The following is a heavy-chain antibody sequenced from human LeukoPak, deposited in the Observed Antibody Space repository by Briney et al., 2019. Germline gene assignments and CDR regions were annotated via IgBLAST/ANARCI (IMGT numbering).Heavy chain of an antibody. Sequence: PSETLSLTCTVSGGFMSSYYWSWIRQPPGKGLEWIGYIYTSGSINYNPSLQSRVTISLDTSKNQISLKLSSVTAADTAVYYCARLGCSSTSCNRRNAFDIWGQGTMVTVSS. J-gene: IGHJ3*02. CDR1: GGFMSSYY. CDR2: IYTSGSI. V-gene: IGHV4-4*09. CDR3: ARLGCSSTSCNRRNAFDI. D-gene: IGHD2-2*02.